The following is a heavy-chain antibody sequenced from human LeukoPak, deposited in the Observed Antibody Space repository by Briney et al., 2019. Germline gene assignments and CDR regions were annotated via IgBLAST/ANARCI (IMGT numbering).Heavy chain of an antibody. D-gene: IGHD4-17*01. CDR1: GGPINSYY. Sequence: SETLSLTCTVSGGPINSYYWSWLRQPAGKGLEWIGRIYTSGSSNYNPSLKSRVTMSVDTSKNQFSLRLTSVTAADTAVYYCARAAYGDYRYYYFYLDVWGKGTTVTVSS. J-gene: IGHJ6*03. V-gene: IGHV4-4*07. CDR2: IYTSGSS. CDR3: ARAAYGDYRYYYFYLDV.